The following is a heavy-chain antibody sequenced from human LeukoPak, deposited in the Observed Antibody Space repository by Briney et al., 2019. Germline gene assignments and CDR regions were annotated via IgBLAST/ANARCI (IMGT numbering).Heavy chain of an antibody. J-gene: IGHJ4*02. CDR1: GGSISSGSYY. CDR3: ARGEYYDSSGYYYAPFDY. V-gene: IGHV4-61*02. Sequence: KASETLSLTCTVSGGSISSGSYYWSWIRQPAGKGLEWIGRIYTSGSTNYNPSLKSRVTISVDTSKNQFSLKLSSVTAADTAVYYCARGEYYDSSGYYYAPFDYWGQGTLVTVSS. CDR2: IYTSGST. D-gene: IGHD3-22*01.